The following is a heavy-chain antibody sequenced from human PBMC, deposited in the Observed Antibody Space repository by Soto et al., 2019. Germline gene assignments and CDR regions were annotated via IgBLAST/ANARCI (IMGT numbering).Heavy chain of an antibody. CDR1: GGTFSSYT. Sequence: ASVNVSCKASGGTFSSYTISWVRQAPGQGLECMGWINAINDNINYAQKFQGRVTITTDTSASTAYMDLTSLRSEDTAVYYCAIFGGSVSGWGQGTLVTVSS. V-gene: IGHV1-3*01. CDR3: AIFGGSVSG. CDR2: INAINDNI. J-gene: IGHJ4*02. D-gene: IGHD3-10*01.